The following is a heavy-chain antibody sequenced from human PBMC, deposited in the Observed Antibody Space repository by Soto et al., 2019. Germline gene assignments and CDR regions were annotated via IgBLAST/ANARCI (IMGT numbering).Heavy chain of an antibody. CDR1: GFTFSSYA. CDR3: AKDAISMVRGVNNWFDP. V-gene: IGHV3-23*01. D-gene: IGHD3-10*01. Sequence: EVQLLESGGGLVQPGGSLTLSCAASGFTFSSYAMTWVRQAPGKGLEGVSGISGGGGVSTYYADSVKGQFTISRDNSMNTLYLQMNRLRAEDTAVYYCAKDAISMVRGVNNWFDPWGQGTLVTVSS. CDR2: ISGGGGVST. J-gene: IGHJ5*02.